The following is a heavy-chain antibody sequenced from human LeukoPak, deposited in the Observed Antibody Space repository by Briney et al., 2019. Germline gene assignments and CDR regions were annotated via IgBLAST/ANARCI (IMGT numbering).Heavy chain of an antibody. Sequence: PSETLSLTCTVSGGSISSSSYYWGWIRQPPGKGLEWIGSIYYSGSTYYNPSLKSRVTISVDTSKNQFSLKLSSVTAADTAVYYCARVPYSSSWYGLIPYYFDYWGQGTLVTVSS. V-gene: IGHV4-39*01. CDR3: ARVPYSSSWYGLIPYYFDY. D-gene: IGHD6-13*01. CDR1: GGSISSSSYY. CDR2: IYYSGST. J-gene: IGHJ4*02.